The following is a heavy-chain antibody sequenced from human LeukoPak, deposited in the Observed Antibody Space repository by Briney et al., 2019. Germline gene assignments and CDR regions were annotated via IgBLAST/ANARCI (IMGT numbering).Heavy chain of an antibody. J-gene: IGHJ6*02. V-gene: IGHV1-2*02. CDR2: INPNSGGT. CDR3: ARLVVPAAMEGYYYGMDV. D-gene: IGHD2-2*01. CDR1: GYTFTGYY. Sequence: GSSVKVSCKASGYTFTGYYMHWVGQAPGQGVEWMGWINPNSGGTNYAQKFQGRVTITRDTSISTAYMELSRLRSDDTAVYYCARLVVPAAMEGYYYGMDVWGQGTTVTVSS.